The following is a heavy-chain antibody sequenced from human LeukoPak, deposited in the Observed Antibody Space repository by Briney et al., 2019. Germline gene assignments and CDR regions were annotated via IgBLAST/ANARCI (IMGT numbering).Heavy chain of an antibody. V-gene: IGHV4-59*01. D-gene: IGHD3-9*01. CDR2: IYYSGTT. J-gene: IGHJ6*03. Sequence: PSETLSLTCTVSGGSISSYYWSWIRQPPGKGLEWIGYIYYSGTTYYNPSLKSRVTISVDTSKHQFSLKLSSVTAADTAVYYCAREGYDILTGYYCYYCMDVWGKGTTVTVAS. CDR1: GGSISSYY. CDR3: AREGYDILTGYYCYYCMDV.